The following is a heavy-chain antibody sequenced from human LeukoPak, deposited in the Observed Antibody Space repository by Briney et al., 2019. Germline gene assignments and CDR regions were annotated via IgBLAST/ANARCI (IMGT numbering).Heavy chain of an antibody. CDR2: INYSGST. J-gene: IGHJ4*02. Sequence: SETLSLTCTVSGGSISSYYWSWIRQPPGKGLEWIGYINYSGSTKYNPSLKSRVTISVDTSKNQFSLKVSSVTAADTAFYYCARHPISSGLYYFDYWGQGTLVTVSP. CDR3: ARHPISSGLYYFDY. V-gene: IGHV4-59*08. D-gene: IGHD6-19*01. CDR1: GGSISSYY.